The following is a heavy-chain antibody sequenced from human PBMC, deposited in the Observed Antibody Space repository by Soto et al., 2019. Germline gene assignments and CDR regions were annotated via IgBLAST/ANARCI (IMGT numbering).Heavy chain of an antibody. Sequence: KPGGSLRLSCAVSGFTFSSYGMNWVRQAPGRGLEWVSSISSGSSYIYYADSVKGRFTISRDNARNSLYLQMNSLRAEDTAVYYCARDVPRRSTIAARPVYISYGMDVWGQGTTVTVSS. CDR3: ARDVPRRSTIAARPVYISYGMDV. CDR1: GFTFSSYG. J-gene: IGHJ6*02. CDR2: ISSGSSYI. V-gene: IGHV3-21*01. D-gene: IGHD6-6*01.